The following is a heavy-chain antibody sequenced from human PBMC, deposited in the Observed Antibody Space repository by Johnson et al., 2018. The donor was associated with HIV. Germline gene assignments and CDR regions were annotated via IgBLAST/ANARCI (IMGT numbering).Heavy chain of an antibody. CDR2: IYSGGST. J-gene: IGHJ3*02. Sequence: EKLVESGGGLIQPGGSLRLSCAASGFTVSSNYMSWVRQAPGKGLEWVSVIYSGGSTYYADSVKGRFTISRDNSKNTLYLQMNSLGVEDTAVYYCAKDDSPSGAFDIWGQGTMVIVSS. V-gene: IGHV3-66*03. D-gene: IGHD3-10*01. CDR3: AKDDSPSGAFDI. CDR1: GFTVSSNY.